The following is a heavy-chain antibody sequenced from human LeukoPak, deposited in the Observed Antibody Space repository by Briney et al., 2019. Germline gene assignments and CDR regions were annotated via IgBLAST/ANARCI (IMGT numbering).Heavy chain of an antibody. Sequence: PSETLSLTCTVSGGSISSYYWSWIRRPPGKGLEGIGYIYYSGGTNYNPSLKSRVTISVDTPKHQFSLKLRSVTAAEPAVYYCARCFGWGNYYDSSGANWFDPWGPGTLVTVSS. J-gene: IGHJ5*02. D-gene: IGHD3-22*01. CDR3: ARCFGWGNYYDSSGANWFDP. V-gene: IGHV4-59*01. CDR2: IYYSGGT. CDR1: GGSISSYY.